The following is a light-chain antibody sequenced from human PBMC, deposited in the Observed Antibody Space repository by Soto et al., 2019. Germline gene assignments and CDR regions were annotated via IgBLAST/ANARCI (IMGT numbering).Light chain of an antibody. CDR1: QTIRNW. V-gene: IGKV1-5*03. J-gene: IGKJ1*01. CDR3: QQYNSDWWT. Sequence: DIQMTQSPSTLSASVGDRVSITCRASQTIRNWLAWYQQKPGTAPKVIIYKASTLESGVPSRFSGSGSGTEFTLTISNLQPDDFATYYCQQYNSDWWTFGQGTKVDIK. CDR2: KAS.